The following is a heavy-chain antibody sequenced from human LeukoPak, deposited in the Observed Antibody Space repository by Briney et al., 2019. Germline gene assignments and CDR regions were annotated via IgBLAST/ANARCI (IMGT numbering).Heavy chain of an antibody. Sequence: PGGSLRLSCAASGFTFSSYWMSWVRQAPGKGLEWVANIKQDGSEKYYVDSVKGRFTISRDNAKNSLYLQMNSLRAEDTAVYYCAKDPRGPYCSGGSCYPDAFDIWGQGTMVTVSS. CDR2: IKQDGSEK. D-gene: IGHD2-15*01. V-gene: IGHV3-7*01. CDR1: GFTFSSYW. CDR3: AKDPRGPYCSGGSCYPDAFDI. J-gene: IGHJ3*02.